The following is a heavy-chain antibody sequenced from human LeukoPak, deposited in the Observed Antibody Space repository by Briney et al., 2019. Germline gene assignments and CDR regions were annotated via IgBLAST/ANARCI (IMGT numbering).Heavy chain of an antibody. CDR2: MHHDGSSK. Sequence: HPGGSLRLSCAASGFTFSTYAMHWVRQAPGQGLEWVAFMHHDGSSKCYEDSVKGRFTISRDNSNNTLYLQMNSLRPEDTAVYYCAAPGDGSGYYPVDWGQGTLVTVSS. D-gene: IGHD3-22*01. V-gene: IGHV3-30*02. CDR1: GFTFSTYA. CDR3: AAPGDGSGYYPVD. J-gene: IGHJ4*02.